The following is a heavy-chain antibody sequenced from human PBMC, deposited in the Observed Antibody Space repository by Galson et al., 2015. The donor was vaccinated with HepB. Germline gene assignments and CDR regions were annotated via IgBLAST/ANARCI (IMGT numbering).Heavy chain of an antibody. D-gene: IGHD3-10*01. V-gene: IGHV3-23*01. J-gene: IGHJ4*02. CDR2: ITGGGGRT. CDR3: ATYSSGRNFDL. CDR1: GFTFSSYA. Sequence: SLRLSCAASGFTFSSYAMTWVRQAPGKGLEWVSTITGGGGRTYYADSVKGRFTISRDNSKNTLSLQMDSLRAEDTAIYYCATYSSGRNFDLWGQGTLVTVSS.